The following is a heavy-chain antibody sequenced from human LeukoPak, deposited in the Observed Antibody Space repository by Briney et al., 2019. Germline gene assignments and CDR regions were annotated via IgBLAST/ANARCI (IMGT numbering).Heavy chain of an antibody. CDR2: ISSSSSTI. Sequence: GGSLRLSCAASGFTFSSYSMNWVRQAPGKGLEWVSYISSSSSTIYYADSVKGRFTISKDNAKNSLYLQMNSLRAEDTAVYYCARDIGYCSGGSCYRGDYWGQGTLVTVSS. CDR3: ARDIGYCSGGSCYRGDY. D-gene: IGHD2-15*01. V-gene: IGHV3-48*04. CDR1: GFTFSSYS. J-gene: IGHJ4*02.